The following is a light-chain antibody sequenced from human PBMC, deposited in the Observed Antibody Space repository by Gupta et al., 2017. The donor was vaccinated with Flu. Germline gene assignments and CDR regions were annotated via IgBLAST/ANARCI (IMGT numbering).Light chain of an antibody. J-gene: IGKJ2*01. CDR1: QSVISN. CDR2: GAS. CDR3: QQYNTWPPMYT. Sequence: TMSVSAAERETLSCIASQSVISNCAWDQQKHGQAHRPLVYGASTRASRTPARYSGSGSGSELTITLISLQSEDFEVYYCQQYNTWPPMYTFGQGTKLEIK. V-gene: IGKV3-15*01.